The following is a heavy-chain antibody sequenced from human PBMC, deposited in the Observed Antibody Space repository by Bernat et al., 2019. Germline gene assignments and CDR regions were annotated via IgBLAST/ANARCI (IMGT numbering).Heavy chain of an antibody. Sequence: QVQLQESGPGLVKPSETLSLTCTVSGGSISSYYWSWIRQPPGKGLEWIGYIYYSGSTNYNPSLKSRVTISVDTSKNQFSLKLSSVTAADTAVYYCARGVGEFRESPFSWWFDPWGQGTLVTVSS. J-gene: IGHJ5*02. V-gene: IGHV4-59*01. CDR3: ARGVGEFRESPFSWWFDP. CDR2: IYYSGST. D-gene: IGHD3-10*01. CDR1: GGSISSYY.